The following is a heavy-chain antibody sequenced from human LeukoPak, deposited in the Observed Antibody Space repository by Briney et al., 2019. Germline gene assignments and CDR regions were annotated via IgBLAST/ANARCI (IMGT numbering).Heavy chain of an antibody. CDR3: ARSSYSSSSSV. J-gene: IGHJ3*01. Sequence: GGSLRLSCAVSGFAFSGFWMSWSRQAPGKGLEWVASINSDGSEGYYADVVKGRFTISRDNAKNSLYLQINSLRAEDTAVYYCARSSYSSSSSVWGQGTMVTVSS. D-gene: IGHD6-6*01. CDR2: INSDGSEG. V-gene: IGHV3-7*03. CDR1: GFAFSGFW.